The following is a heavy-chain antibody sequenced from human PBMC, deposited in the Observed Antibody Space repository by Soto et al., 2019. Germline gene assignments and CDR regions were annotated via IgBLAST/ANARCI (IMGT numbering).Heavy chain of an antibody. D-gene: IGHD3-10*01. J-gene: IGHJ4*02. V-gene: IGHV3-48*01. CDR1: GFTFSSYS. CDR3: ARDYGYYGSGSYYNYFDY. CDR2: ISSSSSTI. Sequence: GGSLRLACAASGFTFSSYSMNWVRQAPGKGLEWVSYISSSSSTIYYADSVKGRFTIPRDNAKNSLYLQMNSLRAEDTAVYYCARDYGYYGSGSYYNYFDYWGQGTLVTVSS.